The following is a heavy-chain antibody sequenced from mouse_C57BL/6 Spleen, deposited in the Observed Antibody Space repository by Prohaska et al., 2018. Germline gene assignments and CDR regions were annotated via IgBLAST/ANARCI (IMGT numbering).Heavy chain of an antibody. CDR2: IRLKSDNYAT. D-gene: IGHD1-2*01. CDR1: GFTFSNYW. Sequence: GFTFSNYWMNWVRQSPEKGLEWVAQIRLKSDNYATHYAESVKGRFTISRDDSKSSVYLQMNNLRAEDTGIYYCTGPIYGAWFAYWGQGTLVTVSA. V-gene: IGHV6-3*01. J-gene: IGHJ3*01. CDR3: TGPIYGAWFAY.